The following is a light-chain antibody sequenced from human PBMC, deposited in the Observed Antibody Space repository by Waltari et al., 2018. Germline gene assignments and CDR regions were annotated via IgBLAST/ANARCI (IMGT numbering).Light chain of an antibody. CDR2: RNN. CDR3: AAWDDSLSGYWV. V-gene: IGLV1-47*01. CDR1: SSNIGSNS. J-gene: IGLJ3*02. Sequence: QSVLTQPPSASGTPGQRVTISCSGSSSNIGSNSVYWYQQLPGPAPKLLIYRNNGRPSGVPDRFSGSKSGTSASLAISGLLSEDESDYYCAAWDDSLSGYWVFGGGTKLTVL.